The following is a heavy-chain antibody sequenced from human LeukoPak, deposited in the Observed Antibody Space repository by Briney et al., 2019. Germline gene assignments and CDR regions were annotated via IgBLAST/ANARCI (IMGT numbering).Heavy chain of an antibody. CDR2: XHXGESDA. CDR1: GYRFAXXW. Sequence: GESLKISCQSFGYRFAXXWIAWVRQTPGKXXXXXXXXHXGESDAXXXXXXXXXXXIXADKSXXXAYRQXXGLKASDTAMYYCARLTDYDSSGYQLDYWGQGTLVTVSS. J-gene: IGHJ4*02. CDR3: ARLTDYDSSGYQLDY. D-gene: IGHD3-22*01. V-gene: IGHV5-51*01.